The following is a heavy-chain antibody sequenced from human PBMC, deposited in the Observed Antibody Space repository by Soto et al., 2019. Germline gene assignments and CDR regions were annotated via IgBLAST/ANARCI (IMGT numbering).Heavy chain of an antibody. CDR1: GGTFSNYA. CDR2: IIPLFSTA. D-gene: IGHD5-18*01. J-gene: IGHJ6*02. CDR3: AGASGDTAMITLDYLYWHSGMDV. V-gene: IGHV1-69*01. Sequence: QVQLVQSGAEVRKPGSSVKVSCKASGGTFSNYALSWVRQAPGQGLEWMGGIIPLFSTANYAQKFQGTATTIADESTSTAYMELSILRTQDTAVYYCAGASGDTAMITLDYLYWHSGMDVWGQGTTVTGAS.